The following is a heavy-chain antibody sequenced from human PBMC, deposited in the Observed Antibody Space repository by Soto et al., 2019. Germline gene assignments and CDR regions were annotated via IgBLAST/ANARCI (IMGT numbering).Heavy chain of an antibody. CDR2: ISSSSSYI. V-gene: IGHV3-21*01. CDR3: ARDRCSGGSCYYPPTAFDY. CDR1: GFTFSSYS. J-gene: IGHJ4*02. Sequence: GGSLRLSCAASGFTFSSYSMNWVRQAPGKGLEWVSSISSSSSYIYYADSVKGRFTISRDNAKNSLYLQMNSLRAEDTAVYYCARDRCSGGSCYYPPTAFDYWGQGTLVTVSS. D-gene: IGHD2-15*01.